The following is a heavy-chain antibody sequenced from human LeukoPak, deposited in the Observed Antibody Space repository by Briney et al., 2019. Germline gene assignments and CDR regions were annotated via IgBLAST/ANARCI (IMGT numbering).Heavy chain of an antibody. CDR2: ISAYNGNT. CDR3: AREGGSSGWYGYYYYYYMDV. D-gene: IGHD6-19*01. V-gene: IGHV1-18*01. CDR1: GYTFTSYG. J-gene: IGHJ6*03. Sequence: AASVKVSCKASGYTFTSYGISWVRQAPGQGLEWMGWISAYNGNTNYAQKLQGRVTMTTDTSTSTAYMELRSLRSDDTAVYYCAREGGSSGWYGYYYYYYMDVWGKGTTVTVSS.